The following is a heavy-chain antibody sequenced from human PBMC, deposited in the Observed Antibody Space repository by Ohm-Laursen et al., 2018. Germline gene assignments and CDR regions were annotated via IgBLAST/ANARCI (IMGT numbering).Heavy chain of an antibody. CDR2: ISSSSSYI. J-gene: IGHJ5*02. V-gene: IGHV3-21*01. Sequence: SLRLSCAASGFTFSSYSMNWVRQAPGKGLEWVSSISSSSSYIYYADSVKGRFTISRDNAKNSLYLQMNSLRAEDTAVYYCARDGALVVPAAIVNWFDPWGQGTPVTVSS. CDR1: GFTFSSYS. D-gene: IGHD2-2*01. CDR3: ARDGALVVPAAIVNWFDP.